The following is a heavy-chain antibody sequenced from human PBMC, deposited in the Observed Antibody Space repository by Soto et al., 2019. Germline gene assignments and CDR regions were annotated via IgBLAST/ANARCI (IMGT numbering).Heavy chain of an antibody. CDR3: AKPSTSYRDDGFAFDI. D-gene: IGHD3-16*02. Sequence: GGSLRLSCAASGFTFSSYGMHWVRQAPGKGLEWVAVIWYDGSNKYYADSVKGRFTISRDNSKNTLYLQMNSLRAEDTAVYYCAKPSTSYRDDGFAFDIWGQGTMVTVSS. CDR1: GFTFSSYG. CDR2: IWYDGSNK. J-gene: IGHJ3*02. V-gene: IGHV3-33*06.